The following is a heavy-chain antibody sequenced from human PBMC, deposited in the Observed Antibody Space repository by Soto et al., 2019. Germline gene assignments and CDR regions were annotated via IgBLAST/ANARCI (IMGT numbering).Heavy chain of an antibody. V-gene: IGHV4-31*03. Sequence: QVQLQESGPGLVKPSQTLSLTCTVSGGSISSGDYYWSWIRQHPGKGLEWIGYIYYSGSTYYNPSLKSRVTISVDTSKNQFYLKLNSVTAADTAVYYCARWWSGSRQGFDPWGQGTLFTVCS. CDR2: IYYSGST. J-gene: IGHJ5*02. D-gene: IGHD3-3*01. CDR3: ARWWSGSRQGFDP. CDR1: GGSISSGDYY.